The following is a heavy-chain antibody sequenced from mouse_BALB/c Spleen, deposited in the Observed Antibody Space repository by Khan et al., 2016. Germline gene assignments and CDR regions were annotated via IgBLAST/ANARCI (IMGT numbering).Heavy chain of an antibody. Sequence: EVKLEESGGGLVQVGGSMKLSCVASGFTFSNYWMNWVRQSPEKGLEWVAEIRLKSNNYAISYAASVKGRFTISRDDSKSSVYLQMSNLRTEDTVIDYCTQGGWYFDVWGAGTAVTVSS. CDR2: IRLKSNNYAI. V-gene: IGHV6-6*02. CDR3: TQGGWYFDV. CDR1: GFTFSNYW. J-gene: IGHJ1*01.